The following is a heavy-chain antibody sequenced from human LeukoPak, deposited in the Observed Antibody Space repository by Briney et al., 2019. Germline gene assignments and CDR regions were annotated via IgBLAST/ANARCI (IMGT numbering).Heavy chain of an antibody. Sequence: GASVKVSCKASGYRFTSYGIGWVRQAPGQGLEWVGWISIYNGKTYYAQSLQDRVTMTTDTSTNTVYMGLRSLKSEDTAVYYCARACHLVVVTAEGAFFDPWGQGTLVTVSS. J-gene: IGHJ5*02. CDR1: GYRFTSYG. CDR3: ARACHLVVVTAEGAFFDP. CDR2: ISIYNGKT. D-gene: IGHD2-21*02. V-gene: IGHV1-18*01.